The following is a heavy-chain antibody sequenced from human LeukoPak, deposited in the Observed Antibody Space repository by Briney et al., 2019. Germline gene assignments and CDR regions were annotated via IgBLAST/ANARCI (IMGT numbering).Heavy chain of an antibody. D-gene: IGHD3-10*01. V-gene: IGHV3-23*01. CDR1: GFTFTSYS. Sequence: GGSLRLSCAASGFTFTSYSMNWVRQAPGKGLEWVSTISGGGGSTYYADSVKGRFTISRDNSKNTLSLQMHNLRAEDTAVYYCAKLPGDPRGAFDIWGQGTMVTVSS. CDR2: ISGGGGST. CDR3: AKLPGDPRGAFDI. J-gene: IGHJ3*02.